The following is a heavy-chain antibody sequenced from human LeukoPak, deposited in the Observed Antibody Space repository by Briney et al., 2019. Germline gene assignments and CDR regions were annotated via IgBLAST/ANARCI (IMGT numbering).Heavy chain of an antibody. CDR1: GFTFSSYA. CDR2: ISGSGGST. D-gene: IGHD3-22*01. V-gene: IGHV3-23*01. J-gene: IGHJ4*02. CDR3: AKDQLLPVDYYDSSGYYPPTF. Sequence: GGSLRLSCAASGFTFSSYAMSWVRQAPGKGLEWLSAISGSGGSTYYADSVEGRFTISRDNSKNTLYLQMNSLRAEDTAVYYCAKDQLLPVDYYDSSGYYPPTFWGQRTLVTVSS.